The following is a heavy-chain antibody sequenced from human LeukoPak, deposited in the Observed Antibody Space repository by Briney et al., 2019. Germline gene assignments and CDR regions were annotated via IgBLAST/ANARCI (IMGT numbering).Heavy chain of an antibody. V-gene: IGHV3-74*01. CDR2: INPDGSMT. Sequence: TGGSLRLSCAASGFTFSTSWMHWVRQAPGKGLVWVSHINPDGSMTSYVDSVEGRFTISRDNAKNTLYLQMNSLRVEDTAVYYCVRALTGTDDFWGQGTLVTVSS. D-gene: IGHD1-7*01. CDR1: GFTFSTSW. J-gene: IGHJ4*02. CDR3: VRALTGTDDF.